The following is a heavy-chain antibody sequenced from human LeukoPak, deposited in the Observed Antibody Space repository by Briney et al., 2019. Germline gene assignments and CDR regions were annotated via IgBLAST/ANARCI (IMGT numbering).Heavy chain of an antibody. CDR3: ARDPSNTRGWKTWFDT. J-gene: IGHJ5*02. V-gene: IGHV1-18*03. CDR1: GYTFTSYG. Sequence: DSVKVSCKASGYTFTSYGISWVRQAPGQGHEWMGWISCYNGDTNYAQKLQGRVTLSTDTPTTTVYMELRSLRSDDMAVYYCARDPSNTRGWKTWFDTWGQGTPVTVSS. D-gene: IGHD2/OR15-2a*01. CDR2: ISCYNGDT.